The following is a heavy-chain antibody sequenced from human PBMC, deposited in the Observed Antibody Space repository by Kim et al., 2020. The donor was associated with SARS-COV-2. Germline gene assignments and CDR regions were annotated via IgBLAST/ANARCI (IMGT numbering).Heavy chain of an antibody. Sequence: HYAAAVKGRFTISRDNSKNTLYLQMNSLRAEDAAVYYCAKGRSVANYGMDVWGQGTTVTGSS. V-gene: IGHV3-23*01. J-gene: IGHJ6*02. CDR3: AKGRSVANYGMDV.